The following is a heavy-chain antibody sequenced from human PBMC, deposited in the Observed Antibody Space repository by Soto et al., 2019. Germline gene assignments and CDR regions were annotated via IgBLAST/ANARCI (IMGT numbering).Heavy chain of an antibody. CDR2: IRSKAYGGTT. Sequence: GGSLRLSCTASGFTFGDYAMSWFRQAPGKGLEWVGFIRSKAYGGTTEYAASVKGRFTISRDDSKSIAYLQMNSLKTEDTAVYYCTRSYYGSGSYWDLLDYWGQGTLVTVSS. V-gene: IGHV3-49*03. CDR3: TRSYYGSGSYWDLLDY. D-gene: IGHD3-10*01. J-gene: IGHJ4*02. CDR1: GFTFGDYA.